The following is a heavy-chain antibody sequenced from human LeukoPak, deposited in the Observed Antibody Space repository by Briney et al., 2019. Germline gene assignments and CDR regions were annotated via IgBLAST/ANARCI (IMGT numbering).Heavy chain of an antibody. J-gene: IGHJ4*02. CDR2: ISSSSSTI. D-gene: IGHD3-10*01. CDR1: GFTFSSYS. Sequence: GGSLRLSCAASGFTFSSYSMNWVRQAPGKGLEWVSYISSSSSTIYYADSVKGRITISRDNAKNSLFLQMHSLRAVDTAVYYCARAGDPEYWGQGTLVTVSS. V-gene: IGHV3-48*04. CDR3: ARAGDPEY.